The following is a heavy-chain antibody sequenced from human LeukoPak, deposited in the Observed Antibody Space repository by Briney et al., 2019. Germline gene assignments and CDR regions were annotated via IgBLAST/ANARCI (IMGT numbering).Heavy chain of an antibody. CDR2: ISWDGGST. CDR1: GFTFDDYA. D-gene: IGHD6-19*01. V-gene: IGHV3-43*01. CDR3: AKDIGYSSGYPDY. Sequence: PGRSLRLSCAASGFTFDDYAMHWVRQAPGKGLEWVSLISWDGGSTYYADSVKGRFTISRDNSKNSLYLQMNSLRTEDTALYYCAKDIGYSSGYPDYWGQGTLVTVSS. J-gene: IGHJ4*02.